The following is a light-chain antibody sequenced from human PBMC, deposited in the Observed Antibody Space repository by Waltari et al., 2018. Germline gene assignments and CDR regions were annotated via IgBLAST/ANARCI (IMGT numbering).Light chain of an antibody. V-gene: IGLV2-8*01. CDR2: DVD. CDR3: SSYAGNSKLV. CDR1: RGDVGAYYH. J-gene: IGLJ3*02. Sequence: QSALTQPPSASGSPGQSVTIPCTGTRGDVGAYYHFAWYQHHPGKGPNPLIYDVDNRPPVVPYRFSASKSGNTASLTVSGLQAEDEADYYCSSYAGNSKLVFGGGTKLTVL.